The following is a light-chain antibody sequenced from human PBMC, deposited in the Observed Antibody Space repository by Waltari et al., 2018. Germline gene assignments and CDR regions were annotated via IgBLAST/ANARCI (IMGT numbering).Light chain of an antibody. Sequence: QSALTQPRSVSGSPGQSVTIPCTGTSSDVGNYHYVPWYQQLPNKAPKLMIYDVSERPSGVPDRFSGSKSGNTASLTISGLLSEDEADYYCCSYAGSYTFVIFGGGTKLTVL. V-gene: IGLV2-11*01. CDR1: SSDVGNYHY. J-gene: IGLJ2*01. CDR2: DVS. CDR3: CSYAGSYTFVI.